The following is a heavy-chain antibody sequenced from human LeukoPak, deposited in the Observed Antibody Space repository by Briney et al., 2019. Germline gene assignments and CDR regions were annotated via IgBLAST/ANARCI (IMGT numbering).Heavy chain of an antibody. V-gene: IGHV1-2*02. CDR1: GYTFSGYY. CDR3: ARDVRLAVAAPDF. J-gene: IGHJ4*02. CDR2: INPNTGGT. D-gene: IGHD6-19*01. Sequence: ASVKVCCKASGYTFSGYYLHWVRQAPGQGLEWMGWINPNTGGTNYAQKFQGRVTMTGDTSISTAYMEVSSLRSDDTAVYYCARDVRLAVAAPDFWGQGTLVTVSS.